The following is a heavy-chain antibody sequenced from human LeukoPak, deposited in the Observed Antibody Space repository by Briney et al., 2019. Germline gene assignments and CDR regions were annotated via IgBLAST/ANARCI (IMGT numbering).Heavy chain of an antibody. J-gene: IGHJ3*02. D-gene: IGHD3-22*01. Sequence: SETLSLTCTVSGGSISSGSYYWSWIRQPAGKGLEWIGRIYTSGSTNYNPSLKSRVTISVDTSKNQFSLKLSSVTAADTAVYYCARDGEYYYDSSGYAFDIWGQGTMVTVSS. V-gene: IGHV4-61*02. CDR2: IYTSGST. CDR1: GGSISSGSYY. CDR3: ARDGEYYYDSSGYAFDI.